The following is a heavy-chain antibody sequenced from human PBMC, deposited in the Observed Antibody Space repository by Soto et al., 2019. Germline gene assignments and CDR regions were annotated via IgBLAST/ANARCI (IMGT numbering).Heavy chain of an antibody. CDR2: IKHSGSA. J-gene: IGHJ4*02. V-gene: IGHV4-34*01. Sequence: SETLSLTCAVYGGSFSGYYWTWIRQPPGKGLEWIGEIKHSGSAKYNPSLKSRVTISVDTSKNQFSLKLASVTAADTAVYYCARVEYTYNYRGLDYWGQGTLVTVSS. D-gene: IGHD3-16*01. CDR1: GGSFSGYY. CDR3: ARVEYTYNYRGLDY.